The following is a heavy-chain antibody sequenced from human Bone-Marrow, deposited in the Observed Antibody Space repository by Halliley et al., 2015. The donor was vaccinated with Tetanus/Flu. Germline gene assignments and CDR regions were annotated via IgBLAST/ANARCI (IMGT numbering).Heavy chain of an antibody. J-gene: IGHJ5*02. CDR3: ARVGSGWYNSCFGP. V-gene: IGHV1-18*01. Sequence: MGWINGYNGDTRNAQKFQGRVPVTMDTSTRTAYMELRSLGSDDTAIYYCARVGSGWYNSCFGPWGQGTLVTVSS. D-gene: IGHD6-19*01. CDR2: INGYNGDT.